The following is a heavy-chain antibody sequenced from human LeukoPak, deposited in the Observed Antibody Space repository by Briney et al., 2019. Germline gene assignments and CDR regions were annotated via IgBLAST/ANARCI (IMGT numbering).Heavy chain of an antibody. CDR3: AKLEVIAVAGRDY. J-gene: IGHJ4*02. D-gene: IGHD6-19*01. CDR2: ISGSGGST. V-gene: IGHV3-23*01. Sequence: GGSLRLSCAASGLTFSSYAMSWVRQAPGKGLEWVSAISGSGGSTYYADSVKGRFTISRDNSKNTLYLQMNSLRAEDTAVYYCAKLEVIAVAGRDYWGQGALVTVSS. CDR1: GLTFSSYA.